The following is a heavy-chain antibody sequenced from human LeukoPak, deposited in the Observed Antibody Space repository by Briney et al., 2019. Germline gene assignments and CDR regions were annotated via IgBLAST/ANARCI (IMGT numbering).Heavy chain of an antibody. Sequence: GGSLRLSCAASGFTFSSYAMSWVRQAPGKGLEWVSAISGSGGSTYYADSVKGRFTVSRDNAKNSLYLQMNSLRAEDTAVYYCARIGRADVWGQGTTATVSS. CDR1: GFTFSSYA. CDR2: ISGSGGST. CDR3: ARIGRADV. V-gene: IGHV3-23*01. J-gene: IGHJ6*02. D-gene: IGHD2/OR15-2a*01.